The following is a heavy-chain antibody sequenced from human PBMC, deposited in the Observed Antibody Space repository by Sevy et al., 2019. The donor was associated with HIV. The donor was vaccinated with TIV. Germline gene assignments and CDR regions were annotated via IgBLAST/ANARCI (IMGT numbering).Heavy chain of an antibody. Sequence: ASVKVSCKVSGYTLTELSMHWVRQAPGKGLEWMGGFDPEDGETIYAQKFQGRVTMTEDTSTDTAYMELSSLRSEDRAVYYCATDPYCISTSCYRFPWGQGTLVTVSS. CDR3: ATDPYCISTSCYRFP. V-gene: IGHV1-24*01. CDR2: FDPEDGET. J-gene: IGHJ5*02. CDR1: GYTLTELS. D-gene: IGHD2-2*01.